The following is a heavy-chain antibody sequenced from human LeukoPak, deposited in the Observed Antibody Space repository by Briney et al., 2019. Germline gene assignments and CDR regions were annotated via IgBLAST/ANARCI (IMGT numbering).Heavy chain of an antibody. J-gene: IGHJ4*02. V-gene: IGHV1-18*01. CDR1: GYTFTSYG. D-gene: IGHD6-19*01. CDR3: ARKAVADPMVYYFDY. Sequence: ASVEVSCKASGYTFTSYGISWVRQAPGQGLEWMGWISAYNGNTNYARKLQGRVTMTTDTSTSTAYMELRSLRSDDTAVYYCARKAVADPMVYYFDYWGQGTLVTVSS. CDR2: ISAYNGNT.